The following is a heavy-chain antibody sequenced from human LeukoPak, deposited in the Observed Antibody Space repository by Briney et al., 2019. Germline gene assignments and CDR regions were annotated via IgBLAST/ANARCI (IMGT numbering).Heavy chain of an antibody. CDR3: ASRPRRVPAAKGAFDI. J-gene: IGHJ3*02. CDR1: GGSISSYY. Sequence: NPSETLSLTCTVSGGSISSYYWSWIRQPAGKGLEWIGRIYTSGSTNYNPSLKSRVTMSVDTSKNQFSLKLSSVTAADTAVYYCASRPRRVPAAKGAFDIWGQGTMVTVSS. D-gene: IGHD2-2*01. V-gene: IGHV4-4*07. CDR2: IYTSGST.